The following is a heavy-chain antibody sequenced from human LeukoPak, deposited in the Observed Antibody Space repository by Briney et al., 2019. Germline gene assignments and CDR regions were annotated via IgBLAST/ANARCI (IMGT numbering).Heavy chain of an antibody. J-gene: IGHJ4*02. CDR1: GFTFSSYA. CDR3: AKDLGSTSYIAVFSFPGGPVQDY. Sequence: PGGSLRLSCAASGFTFSSYAMSWVRQAPGKGLEWVSAISGSGGSTYYADSVKGRFTISRDNSKNTLYLQMNSLRAEDTAVYYCAKDLGSTSYIAVFSFPGGPVQDYWGQGTLVTVSS. V-gene: IGHV3-23*01. CDR2: ISGSGGST. D-gene: IGHD6-19*01.